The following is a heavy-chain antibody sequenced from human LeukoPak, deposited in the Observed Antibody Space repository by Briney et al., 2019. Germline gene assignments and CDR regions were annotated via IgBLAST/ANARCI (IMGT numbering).Heavy chain of an antibody. J-gene: IGHJ4*02. CDR2: IIPIFGAT. CDR1: GGSFSSYS. Sequence: SVKVSCKASGGSFSSYSINWVRQAPGQGLEWMGRIIPIFGATKNAQTFQDRVTITTDESMSTVYMELSSLRSEDTAVYYCAKYSDIWSGLTPLLYWGQGTLVTVSP. V-gene: IGHV1-69*05. D-gene: IGHD3-3*01. CDR3: AKYSDIWSGLTPLLY.